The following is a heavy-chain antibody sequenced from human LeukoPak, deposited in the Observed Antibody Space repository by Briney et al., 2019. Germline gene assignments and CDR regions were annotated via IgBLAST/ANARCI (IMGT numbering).Heavy chain of an antibody. D-gene: IGHD6-19*01. Sequence: GGSLRLSCSASGFTFSNYAIHWVRQAPGKGLEYVSAISSTGGSTFYADSVKGRFAISRDNYKNMIYIQMSSLREEDTAVYYCLKAPNSGWYSPWFDPWGQGILVTVSS. CDR1: GFTFSNYA. CDR2: ISSTGGST. V-gene: IGHV3-64D*06. CDR3: LKAPNSGWYSPWFDP. J-gene: IGHJ5*02.